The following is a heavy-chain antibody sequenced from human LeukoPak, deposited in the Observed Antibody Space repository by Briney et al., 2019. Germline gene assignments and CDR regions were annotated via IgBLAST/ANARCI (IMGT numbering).Heavy chain of an antibody. D-gene: IGHD3-22*01. CDR3: ARAGDYYSTGDC. CDR2: TKNKDNNYRT. CDR1: GFILSDHY. J-gene: IGHJ4*02. Sequence: PGGSLRLSCAGSGFILSDHYMDWVRQAPGKGLEWVGRTKNKDNNYRTDYAASVKGRFTILRDDSKNSPYLQMNSLRTEDTAVYYCARAGDYYSTGDCWGQGTLVTVSS. V-gene: IGHV3-72*01.